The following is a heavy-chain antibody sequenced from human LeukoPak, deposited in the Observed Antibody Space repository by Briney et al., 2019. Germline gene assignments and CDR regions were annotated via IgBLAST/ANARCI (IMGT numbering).Heavy chain of an antibody. J-gene: IGHJ6*02. D-gene: IGHD3-10*01. Sequence: GGSLRLSCAASGFTFSSYAMSWVRQAPGKGLEWVSAISGSGGSTYYADSVKGRFTISRDNSKNTLYLQMNSLRAEDTAVYYCANYGSGSNYYYGMGVWGQGTTVTVSS. V-gene: IGHV3-23*01. CDR2: ISGSGGST. CDR1: GFTFSSYA. CDR3: ANYGSGSNYYYGMGV.